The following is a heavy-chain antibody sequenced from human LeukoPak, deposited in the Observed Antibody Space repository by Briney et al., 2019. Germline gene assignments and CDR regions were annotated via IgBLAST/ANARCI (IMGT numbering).Heavy chain of an antibody. J-gene: IGHJ2*01. CDR1: GFTFSSYW. CDR2: IKQDGSEK. V-gene: IGHV3-7*01. D-gene: IGHD6-19*01. Sequence: GGSLRLSCAASGFTFSSYWMSWVRQAPGKGLEWVANIKQDGSEKYYVDSVKGRFTISRDNAKNSLYLQMNSLRAEDTAVYYCARDVQYSSGWYWYFDLWGRGTLVTVSS. CDR3: ARDVQYSSGWYWYFDL.